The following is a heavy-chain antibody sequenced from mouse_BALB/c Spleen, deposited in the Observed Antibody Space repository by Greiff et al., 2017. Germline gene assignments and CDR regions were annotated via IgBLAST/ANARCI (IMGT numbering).Heavy chain of an antibody. J-gene: IGHJ3*01. CDR3: ARPGTTAPFAY. CDR2: ISSGSSTI. D-gene: IGHD1-2*01. CDR1: GFTFSSFG. Sequence: EVMLVESGGGLVQPGGSRKLSCAASGFTFSSFGMHWVRQAPEKGLEWVAYISSGSSTIYYADTVKGRFTISRDNPKNTLFLQMTSLRSEDTAMYYCARPGTTAPFAYWGQGTLVTVSA. V-gene: IGHV5-17*02.